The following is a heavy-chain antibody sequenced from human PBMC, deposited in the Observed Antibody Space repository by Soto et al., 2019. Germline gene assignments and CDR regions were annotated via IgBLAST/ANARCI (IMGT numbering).Heavy chain of an antibody. CDR3: AAFVYDILTGYYRGDFDS. CDR2: ISAYNGNT. D-gene: IGHD3-9*01. Sequence: QVQLVQSGAEVKKPGASVKVSCKASGYTFTSYGISWVRQAPGQGLEWMGWISAYNGNTNYAQKLQGRGTMTTDTSTSKVYMEQMSLRSDDTAVYYCAAFVYDILTGYYRGDFDSWGQGTLVTVSS. J-gene: IGHJ4*02. V-gene: IGHV1-18*01. CDR1: GYTFTSYG.